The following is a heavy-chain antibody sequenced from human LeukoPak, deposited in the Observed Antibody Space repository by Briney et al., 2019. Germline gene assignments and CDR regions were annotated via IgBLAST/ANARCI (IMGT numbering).Heavy chain of an antibody. V-gene: IGHV1-69*05. J-gene: IGHJ5*02. CDR2: IIPIFGTA. D-gene: IGHD6-6*01. Sequence: ASVKVSCKASGGTFSSYAISWVRQAPGQGLEWMGGIIPIFGTANYAQKFQGRVTITTDESTSTVYMELSSLRSEDTAVYYCAREVRGSSSPGRDWFDPWGQGTLVTVSS. CDR1: GGTFSSYA. CDR3: AREVRGSSSPGRDWFDP.